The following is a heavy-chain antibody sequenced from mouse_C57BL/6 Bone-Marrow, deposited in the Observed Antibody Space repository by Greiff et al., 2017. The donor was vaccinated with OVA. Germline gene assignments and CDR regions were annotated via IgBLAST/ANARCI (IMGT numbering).Heavy chain of an antibody. J-gene: IGHJ2*01. CDR3: ATGPHYCGSRYDDFDY. Sequence: VQLQQSGAELVRPGASVKLSCTASGFNIKDDYMHWVKQRPEQGLEWIGWIDPENGDTEYASKFQGKATITADTSSNTAYLQLSSLTSEDTALKSGATGPHYCGSRYDDFDYWGQGTTLTVSS. D-gene: IGHD1-1*01. CDR2: IDPENGDT. V-gene: IGHV14-4*01. CDR1: GFNIKDDY.